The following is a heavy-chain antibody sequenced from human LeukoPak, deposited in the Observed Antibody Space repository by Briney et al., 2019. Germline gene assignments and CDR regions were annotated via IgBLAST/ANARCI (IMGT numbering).Heavy chain of an antibody. CDR3: ATVVGATYAFDI. CDR1: GGSISSSSYY. CDR2: IFYSGST. D-gene: IGHD1-26*01. V-gene: IGHV4-39*07. J-gene: IGHJ3*02. Sequence: SETLSLTCTVSGGSISSSSYYWGWIRQPPGKGLEWIGNIFYSGSTYYSPSLRSRVTISLDTSRNQFSLKLNSVTAADTAVYYCATVVGATYAFDIWGQGTMVTVSS.